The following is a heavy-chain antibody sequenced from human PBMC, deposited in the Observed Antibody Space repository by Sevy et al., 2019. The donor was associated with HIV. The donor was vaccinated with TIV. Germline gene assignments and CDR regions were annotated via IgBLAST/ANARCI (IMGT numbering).Heavy chain of an antibody. CDR3: ARDGLYGGNFEYFQH. CDR1: GFTFSNYA. Sequence: GGSLRLSCAASGFTFSNYALTWVRQAPGKGLDWVSSITGSSTTIYYADSVKGRFTVSRDNSNNTLYLHINSLGAEDTAVYYCARDGLYGGNFEYFQHWGQGTLVTVSS. V-gene: IGHV3-23*01. J-gene: IGHJ1*01. D-gene: IGHD4-17*01. CDR2: ITGSSTTI.